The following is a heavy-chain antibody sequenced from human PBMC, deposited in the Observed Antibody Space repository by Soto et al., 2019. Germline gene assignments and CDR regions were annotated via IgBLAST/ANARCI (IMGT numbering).Heavy chain of an antibody. CDR3: LVGATYLIDY. J-gene: IGHJ4*02. Sequence: GGSLRLSCAASGFTVSSNYMSWVCQAPGKGLEWVSVIYSGGSTYYADSVKGRFTISRDNSKNTLYLQMNSLRAEDTAVYYCLVGATYLIDYWGQGTLVTVSS. D-gene: IGHD1-26*01. CDR1: GFTVSSNY. V-gene: IGHV3-53*01. CDR2: IYSGGST.